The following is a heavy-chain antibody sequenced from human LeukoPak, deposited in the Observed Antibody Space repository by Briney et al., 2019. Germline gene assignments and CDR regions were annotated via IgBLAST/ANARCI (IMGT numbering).Heavy chain of an antibody. CDR2: IKQDGSEK. D-gene: IGHD1-26*01. J-gene: IGHJ5*02. CDR3: ARELWELLGWFDP. CDR1: GFTFSSYW. V-gene: IGHV3-7*01. Sequence: PGGSLRLSCAASGFTFSSYWMSWVRQAPGKGLEWVANIKQDGSEKYYVDSVKGRFTISRDNAKNSLYLQMNSLRAEDTAVYYCARELWELLGWFDPWGQGTLVTVSS.